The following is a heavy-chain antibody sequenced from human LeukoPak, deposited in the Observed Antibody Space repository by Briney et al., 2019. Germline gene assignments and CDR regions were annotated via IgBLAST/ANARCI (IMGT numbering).Heavy chain of an antibody. CDR1: GGSFSGYY. D-gene: IGHD3-10*01. CDR2: INHSGST. V-gene: IGHV4-34*01. J-gene: IGHJ4*02. Sequence: SSETLSLTCAVYGGSFSGYYWSWIRQPPGKGLEWIGEINHSGSTNYNPSLKSRVTISVDTSKNQFSLKLSSVTAADTAVYYCARASGGSGRSYYFDYWGQGTLVTVSS. CDR3: ARASGGSGRSYYFDY.